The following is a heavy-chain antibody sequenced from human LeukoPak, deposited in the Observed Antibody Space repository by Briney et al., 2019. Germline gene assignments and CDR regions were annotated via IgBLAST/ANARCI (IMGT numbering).Heavy chain of an antibody. J-gene: IGHJ4*02. V-gene: IGHV4-39*07. Sequence: KTSETLSLTCTVSGGYISSYYWGWIRQPPGKGLEWIGSIYYSGSTYYNPSLKSRVTISVDTSMNQFSLKLSSVTAADTAVYYCANDSSGSVFDYWGQGTLVTVSS. CDR3: ANDSSGSVFDY. CDR1: GGYISSYY. CDR2: IYYSGST. D-gene: IGHD3-22*01.